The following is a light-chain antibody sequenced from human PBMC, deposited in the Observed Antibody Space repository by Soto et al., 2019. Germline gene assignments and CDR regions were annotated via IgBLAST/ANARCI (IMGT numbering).Light chain of an antibody. J-gene: IGKJ4*01. CDR3: QQCYSVS. Sequence: DIQITQSPSTLSASVGDRVAITCRANQSISTWLAWYQQKPGKAPKLLIYDASSLESGVPSRFSGSGSGTEFTLTINSLQPDDSATYYCQQCYSVSFGGGTKVDIK. V-gene: IGKV1-5*01. CDR2: DAS. CDR1: QSISTW.